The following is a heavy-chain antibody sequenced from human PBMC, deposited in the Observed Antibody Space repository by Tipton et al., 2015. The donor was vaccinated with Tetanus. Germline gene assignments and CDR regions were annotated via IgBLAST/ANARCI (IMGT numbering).Heavy chain of an antibody. V-gene: IGHV1-3*04. CDR1: GYTFTSYA. J-gene: IGHJ3*02. CDR2: INTGNGDT. D-gene: IGHD1-1*01. Sequence: QLVQSGAEVKKPGASVKVSCKASGYTFTSYAMHWVRRAPGQSLEWMGWINTGNGDTRYSQRFQGRVTITRDTSAGTAYMELSSLRSEDTAVYYCARDKGYGDGYMGAFDIWGQATMVTVSS. CDR3: ARDKGYGDGYMGAFDI.